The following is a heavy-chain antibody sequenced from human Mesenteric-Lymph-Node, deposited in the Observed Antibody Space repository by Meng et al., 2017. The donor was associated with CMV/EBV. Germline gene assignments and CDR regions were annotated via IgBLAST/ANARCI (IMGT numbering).Heavy chain of an antibody. V-gene: IGHV3-21*01. CDR1: GFTFSSYS. D-gene: IGHD4-23*01. CDR3: ARDPEGGNHGY. Sequence: GESLKISCAASGFTFSSYSMNWVRQAPGKGLEWVSSISSGSSYIYYADSVKGRFTISRDNAKNSLYLQMNSLRAEDTAVYYCARDPEGGNHGYWGQGTLVTVSS. CDR2: ISSGSSYI. J-gene: IGHJ4*02.